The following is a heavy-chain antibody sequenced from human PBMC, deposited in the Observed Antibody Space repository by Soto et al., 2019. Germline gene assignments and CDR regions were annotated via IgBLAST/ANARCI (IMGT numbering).Heavy chain of an antibody. V-gene: IGHV3-11*01. CDR2: ISSSGSTI. Sequence: AGGSLRLSCAASGFTFSDYYMSWIRQAPGKGLEWVSYISSSGSTIYYADSVKGRFTISRDNAKNSLYLQMNSLRAEDTAVYYCARDRQLVSYYYGMDVWGQGTTVTVSS. CDR3: ARDRQLVSYYYGMDV. D-gene: IGHD6-6*01. CDR1: GFTFSDYY. J-gene: IGHJ6*02.